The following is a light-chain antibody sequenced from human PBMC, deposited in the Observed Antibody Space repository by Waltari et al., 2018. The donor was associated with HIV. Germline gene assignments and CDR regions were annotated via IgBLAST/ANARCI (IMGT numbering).Light chain of an antibody. J-gene: IGLJ1*01. CDR1: NSNIGSNS. V-gene: IGLV1-51*01. CDR2: DKH. Sequence: QSVLTQPPSVSAAPGQKIGISCSGANSNIGSNSVSWYQQSQGRSPQLLNYDKHRRPSETPDRFSGSKSGTSGTLDITGLQTGDEADYYCGTWDSGLNAYVFGSGTKVTVL. CDR3: GTWDSGLNAYV.